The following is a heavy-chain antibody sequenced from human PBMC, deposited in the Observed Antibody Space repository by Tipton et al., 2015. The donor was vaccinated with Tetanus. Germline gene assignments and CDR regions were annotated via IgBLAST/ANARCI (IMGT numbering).Heavy chain of an antibody. V-gene: IGHV3-33*01. CDR1: GFIFSSYG. D-gene: IGHD2-15*01. CDR2: SWYDGTDT. Sequence: SLRLSCAASGFIFSSYGIHWVRQAPGKGLEWVAVSWYDGTDTYYADAVKGRFTISRDNSKNPLYLQMNSLRAGDTAIYYCAREADCSGGSCFSGDFDNWGQGTQVPVSS. J-gene: IGHJ4*02. CDR3: AREADCSGGSCFSGDFDN.